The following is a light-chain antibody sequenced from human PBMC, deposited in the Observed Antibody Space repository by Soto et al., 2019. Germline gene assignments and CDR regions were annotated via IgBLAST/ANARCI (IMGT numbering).Light chain of an antibody. CDR3: QHRSSWPS. CDR2: DAS. V-gene: IGKV3-11*01. CDR1: QSVSSY. Sequence: EIVLTQSPATLSLSPGERATLSCRASQSVSSYLAWYQQKPGQAPRLLIYDASNRATGIPARFSGTGSGTDFTLTISSLEPEDFAVYYCQHRSSWPSFGGVTIVEIK. J-gene: IGKJ4*01.